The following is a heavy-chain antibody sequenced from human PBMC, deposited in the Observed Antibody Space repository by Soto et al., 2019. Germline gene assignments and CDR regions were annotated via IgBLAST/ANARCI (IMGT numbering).Heavy chain of an antibody. CDR2: IGTAGDT. V-gene: IGHV3-13*04. CDR3: ARARKLWFGESIGGEDAFDI. J-gene: IGHJ3*02. D-gene: IGHD3-10*01. Sequence: EVQLVESGGGLVQPGGSLRLSCAASGFTFSSYDMHWVRQATGKGLEWVSAIGTAGDTYYPGSVKGRFTISRENAKNSLYLQMNSLRAGDTAVYYCARARKLWFGESIGGEDAFDIWGQGTMVTVSS. CDR1: GFTFSSYD.